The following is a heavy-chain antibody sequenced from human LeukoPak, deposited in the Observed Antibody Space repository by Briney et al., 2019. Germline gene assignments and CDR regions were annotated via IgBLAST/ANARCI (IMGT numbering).Heavy chain of an antibody. J-gene: IGHJ4*02. D-gene: IGHD3-10*01. CDR3: AKDTYGSGSYPTQGDYFDY. Sequence: GGSPRLSCAASGFTFSSYAMSWVRQAPGKGLEWVSAISGSGGSTYYADSVKGRFTISRDNSKNTLYLQMNSLRAEDTAVYYCAKDTYGSGSYPTQGDYFDYWGQGTLVTVSS. CDR2: ISGSGGST. CDR1: GFTFSSYA. V-gene: IGHV3-23*01.